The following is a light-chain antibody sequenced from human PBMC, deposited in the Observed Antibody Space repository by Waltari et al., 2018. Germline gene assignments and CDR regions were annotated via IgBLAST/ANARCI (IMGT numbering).Light chain of an antibody. CDR1: QTVSHS. CDR3: QQYNNWPKT. CDR2: GAS. V-gene: IGKV3-15*01. Sequence: EIVMTQPPATLSVSPGERAALSCRASQTVSHSLAWYQQKPGQAPRLLIYGASTRANGIPARFSGGGSETEFTLIISNLQSEDVAIYYCQQYNNWPKTFGQGTRVEFK. J-gene: IGKJ1*01.